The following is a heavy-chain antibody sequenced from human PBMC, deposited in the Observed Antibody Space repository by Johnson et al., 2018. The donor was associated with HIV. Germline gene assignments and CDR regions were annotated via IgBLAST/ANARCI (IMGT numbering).Heavy chain of an antibody. CDR2: IDTAGDT. J-gene: IGHJ3*02. V-gene: IGHV3-13*01. D-gene: IGHD6-19*01. CDR3: AREGGAVASRGFDI. CDR1: GFTFSSYD. Sequence: VQLVESGGGVVQPGRSLRLSCAASGFTFSSYDMHWVRQGAGKGLEWVSGIDTAGDTYYPDSVKGRFTISRDNSKNTLYLQMNSLRAEDTAVYYCAREGGAVASRGFDIWGQGTMVTVSS.